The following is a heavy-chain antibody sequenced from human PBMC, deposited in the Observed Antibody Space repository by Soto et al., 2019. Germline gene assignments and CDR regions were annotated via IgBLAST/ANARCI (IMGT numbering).Heavy chain of an antibody. CDR3: ARVVRNYYGSGSFFWFDP. CDR1: GYTFTSYA. V-gene: IGHV1-3*01. CDR2: INAGNGNT. J-gene: IGHJ5*02. Sequence: ASVKVSCKASGYTFTSYAMHWVRQAPGQRLEWMGWINAGNGNTKYSQKFQGRVTITRDTSASTAYMELSSLRSEDTAVYYCARVVRNYYGSGSFFWFDPWGQGTLVTVSS. D-gene: IGHD3-10*01.